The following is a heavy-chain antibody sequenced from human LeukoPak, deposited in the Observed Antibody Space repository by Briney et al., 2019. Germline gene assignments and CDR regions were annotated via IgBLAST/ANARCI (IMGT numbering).Heavy chain of an antibody. D-gene: IGHD2-8*01. J-gene: IGHJ4*02. V-gene: IGHV3-21*04. CDR3: AKDPDCTSGICYTFFDY. CDR1: GFTFSSYE. Sequence: GGSLRLSCAASGFTFSSYEMNRVCQAPGKGLEWVSSISSGSSYIYYADSVKGRFTISRDNAKNSLYLQMNSLRAEDTAVYYCAKDPDCTSGICYTFFDYWGQGTLVTVSS. CDR2: ISSGSSYI.